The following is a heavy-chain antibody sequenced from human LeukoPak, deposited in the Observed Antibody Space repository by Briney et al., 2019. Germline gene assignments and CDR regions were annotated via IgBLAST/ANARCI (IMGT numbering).Heavy chain of an antibody. CDR3: ARVDSSGGTDAFDI. D-gene: IGHD3-22*01. Sequence: PSETLSLTCAVYGGSFSGYYWSWIRQPPGKGLEWIGEINHSGSTNYNPSLKRRVTISVGTSKNQFSLKLSSVTAADTAVYYCARVDSSGGTDAFDIWGQGTMVTVSS. CDR2: INHSGST. J-gene: IGHJ3*02. V-gene: IGHV4-34*01. CDR1: GGSFSGYY.